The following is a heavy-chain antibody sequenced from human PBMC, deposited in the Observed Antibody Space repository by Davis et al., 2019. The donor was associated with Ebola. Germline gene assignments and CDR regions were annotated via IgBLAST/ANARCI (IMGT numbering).Heavy chain of an antibody. CDR1: GYTFTSFP. D-gene: IGHD2-2*01. V-gene: IGHV1-3*01. CDR2: INPGNGNT. Sequence: ASVKVSCKASGYTFTSFPMYWVRQAPGQRLEWMGWINPGNGNTKYSQRIQGRVTITRDTSVTTVYMELNSLRSEDTAIYYCARDAPAASGDYWGQGTLVTVSS. J-gene: IGHJ4*02. CDR3: ARDAPAASGDY.